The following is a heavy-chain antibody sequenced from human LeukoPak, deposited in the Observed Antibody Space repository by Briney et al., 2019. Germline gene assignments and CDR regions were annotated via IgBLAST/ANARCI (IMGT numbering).Heavy chain of an antibody. Sequence: ASVKVSCKVSGYTLTELSMHWVRQAPGHGLEWRGGFDPEDGETIYPQKFQGRVTMTEDTSTDTAYMELSSLRSEDTAAYYCATLGPFYYDRAGLYYYYYMDVWGKGTTVTVSS. CDR3: ATLGPFYYDRAGLYYYYYMDV. CDR1: GYTLTELS. D-gene: IGHD3-22*01. V-gene: IGHV1-24*01. J-gene: IGHJ6*03. CDR2: FDPEDGET.